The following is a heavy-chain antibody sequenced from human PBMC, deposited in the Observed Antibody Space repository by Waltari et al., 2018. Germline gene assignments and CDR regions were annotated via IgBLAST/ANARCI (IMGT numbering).Heavy chain of an antibody. Sequence: QVQLQESGPGLVKPSETLSLTSTAPGVPISPYYWSWIRQPAGKGLEWIGRFYSSGNNNYSPSLKSRVTMSVDTSKNQFSLKLTSVTAADTAVYYCARDLNGSGRPFDYWGQGTLVTVSS. D-gene: IGHD3-10*01. J-gene: IGHJ4*02. V-gene: IGHV4-4*07. CDR3: ARDLNGSGRPFDY. CDR2: FYSSGNN. CDR1: GVPISPYY.